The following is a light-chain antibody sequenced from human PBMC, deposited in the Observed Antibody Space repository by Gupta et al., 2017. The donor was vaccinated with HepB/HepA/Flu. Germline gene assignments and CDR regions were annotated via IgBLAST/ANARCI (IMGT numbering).Light chain of an antibody. CDR3: QQSYSSPIT. V-gene: IGKV4-1*01. J-gene: IGKJ5*01. CDR2: WAS. CDR1: QSILFSGTNKNY. Sequence: DIVMTKSPDSLAVSLGERATINCKSSQSILFSGTNKNYLAWYQHKPGQPPKLLMYWASTRQSGVPDRFSGSGSGTHFTLTISSLQAEDVAVYYCQQSYSSPITFGQGTRLEIK.